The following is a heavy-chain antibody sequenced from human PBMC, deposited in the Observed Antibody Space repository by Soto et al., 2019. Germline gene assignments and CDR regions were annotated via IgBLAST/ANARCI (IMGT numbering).Heavy chain of an antibody. Sequence: SETLSLTCTVSGGSISSGDYYWSWIRQPPGKGLEWIGYIYYSGSTYYNPSLKSRVTISVDTSKNQFSLKLSSVTAADTAVYYCASQTPLYDSSGYSYYIWGQGILVTVSS. CDR1: GGSISSGDYY. CDR3: ASQTPLYDSSGYSYYI. CDR2: IYYSGST. D-gene: IGHD3-22*01. J-gene: IGHJ4*02. V-gene: IGHV4-30-4*01.